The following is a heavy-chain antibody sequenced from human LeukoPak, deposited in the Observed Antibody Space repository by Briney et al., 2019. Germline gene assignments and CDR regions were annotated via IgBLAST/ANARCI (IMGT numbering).Heavy chain of an antibody. CDR2: ISYDRSNK. CDR1: GFTFSSYA. D-gene: IGHD3-10*01. V-gene: IGHV3-30*04. CDR3: ARDGEATGFDY. J-gene: IGHJ4*02. Sequence: GGSLRLSCAASGFTFSSYAMHWVRQAPGKGLEWVAVISYDRSNKYYADSVKGRFTISRDNSKNTLYLQMNSLRAEDTAVYYCARDGEATGFDYWGQGTLVTVSS.